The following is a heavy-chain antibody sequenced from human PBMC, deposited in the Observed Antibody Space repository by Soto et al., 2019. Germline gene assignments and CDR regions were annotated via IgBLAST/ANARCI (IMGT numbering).Heavy chain of an antibody. Sequence: EVQLVESGGGLVKPGGSLRLSCAASGFTFSSYSMKWVRQAQGKGLEWVSSISSSSSYIYYADSVKGRFTISRDNAKNSLYLQMNSMRAEDTAVYYCSHTVTTNDWYFDLWGRGTLVTVAS. CDR3: SHTVTTNDWYFDL. CDR2: ISSSSSYI. V-gene: IGHV3-21*01. D-gene: IGHD4-17*01. J-gene: IGHJ2*01. CDR1: GFTFSSYS.